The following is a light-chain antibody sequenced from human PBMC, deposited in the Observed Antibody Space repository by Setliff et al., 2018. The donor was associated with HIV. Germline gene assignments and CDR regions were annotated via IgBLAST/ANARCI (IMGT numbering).Light chain of an antibody. J-gene: IGLJ1*01. CDR2: STN. CDR3: LLYLSSGIYV. CDR1: SGSVSTSNY. V-gene: IGLV8-61*01. Sequence: QTVVTQEPSLSASPGGTVTLTCGLTSGSVSTSNYPSWYQQTPGQAPRTLIYSTNIRSSGVPDRFSGSIVGNKAALTIAGAQADDESDYFCLLYLSSGIYVFGTGTKVSVL.